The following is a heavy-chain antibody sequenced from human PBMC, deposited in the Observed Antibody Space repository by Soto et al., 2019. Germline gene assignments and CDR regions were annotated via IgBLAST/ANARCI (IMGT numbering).Heavy chain of an antibody. Sequence: GGSLRLSCAASGFTFSDYYMSWIRQAPGKGLEWVSYISSSSSYTNYADSVKGRFTISRDNAKNSLYLKMNSLRAEDTAVYYCARICSRQWLRRDYFDCWGQGALVTVSS. D-gene: IGHD6-19*01. CDR1: GFTFSDYY. CDR2: ISSSSSYT. V-gene: IGHV3-11*06. J-gene: IGHJ4*02. CDR3: ARICSRQWLRRDYFDC.